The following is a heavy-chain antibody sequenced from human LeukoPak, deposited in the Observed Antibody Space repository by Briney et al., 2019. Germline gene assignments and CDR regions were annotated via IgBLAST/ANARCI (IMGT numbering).Heavy chain of an antibody. D-gene: IGHD6-13*01. V-gene: IGHV3-43*02. CDR1: GFTFADYA. CDR3: AKGVSSSWSNDAFDI. Sequence: PGGSLRLSCAASGFTFADYAMHWVRQAPGKCLEWVSLISGDGGNTYYADSVKGRFTISRDNSKNTLYLQMNSLRTEDTAVYYCAKGVSSSWSNDAFDIWGQGTMVTVSS. CDR2: ISGDGGNT. J-gene: IGHJ3*02.